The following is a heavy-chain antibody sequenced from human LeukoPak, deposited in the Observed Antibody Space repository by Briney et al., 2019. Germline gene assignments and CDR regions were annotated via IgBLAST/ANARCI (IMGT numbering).Heavy chain of an antibody. J-gene: IGHJ4*02. V-gene: IGHV3-9*01. D-gene: IGHD3-22*01. CDR2: ISWNSGSI. CDR3: AKAKIYDSSVFLS. Sequence: PGRSLRLSCAASGFTFDDYAMHWVRQAPGKGLEWVSGISWNSGSIGYADSVKGRFTISRDNAKNSLYLQMNSLRAEDTALYYCAKAKIYDSSVFLSWGQGTLVTVSS. CDR1: GFTFDDYA.